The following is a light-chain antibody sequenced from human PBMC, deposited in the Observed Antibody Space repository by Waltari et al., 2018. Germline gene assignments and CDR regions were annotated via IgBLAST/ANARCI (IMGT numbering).Light chain of an antibody. V-gene: IGLV1-40*01. CDR1: SSNIGAGFD. CDR2: GNN. J-gene: IGLJ2*01. CDR3: QSYDSRLSVVV. Sequence: QSVLTQPPSLSGAPGQRVTMSCTRSSSNIGAGFDVHWYQPLPGTPPKLLILGNNNRPSGVPDRFSASKSGASASLAITGLQSEDEAVYYCQSYDSRLSVVVFGGGTKLTVL.